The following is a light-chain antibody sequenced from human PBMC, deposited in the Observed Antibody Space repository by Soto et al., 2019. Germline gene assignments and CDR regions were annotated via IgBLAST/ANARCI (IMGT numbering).Light chain of an antibody. CDR1: SSDVGGYNS. CDR3: NSYRHSTTLV. J-gene: IGLJ1*01. V-gene: IGLV2-14*01. CDR2: EFS. Sequence: QSALTQPASVSGSPGQSITISCTGTSSDVGGYNSVSWFQQHPSKAPKLIIYEFSHRPSGVSIRFSGSQSGNTASLTISGLQAEDEADYYCNSYRHSTTLVFGTGTKLTVL.